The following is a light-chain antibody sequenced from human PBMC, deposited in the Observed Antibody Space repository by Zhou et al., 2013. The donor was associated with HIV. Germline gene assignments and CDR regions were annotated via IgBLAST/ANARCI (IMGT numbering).Light chain of an antibody. J-gene: IGKJ1*01. CDR3: QKYDKGPRT. V-gene: IGKV1-5*01. Sequence: ILVTQSPLTLSSNVGDRVVITCRASQSIGRWLAWYQKKPGKAPKLLIYAASSLQSGVPSRFSGSGSGTDFTLTISSLEPEDAATYYCQKYDKGPRTFGQGTKVLIK. CDR2: AAS. CDR1: QSIGRW.